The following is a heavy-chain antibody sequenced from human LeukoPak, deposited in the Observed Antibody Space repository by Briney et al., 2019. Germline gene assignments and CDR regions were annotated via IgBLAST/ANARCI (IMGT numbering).Heavy chain of an antibody. Sequence: SETLSLTCTVSGGSISSSSYYWGWIRQPPGKGLEWIGSIYYSGSTYYNPSLKSRVTISVDTSKNQFSLKLSSVTAADTAVYYCARQGAVAVYFDYWGQGTLVTVSS. V-gene: IGHV4-39*01. CDR3: ARQGAVAVYFDY. CDR2: IYYSGST. CDR1: GGSISSSSYY. J-gene: IGHJ4*02. D-gene: IGHD6-19*01.